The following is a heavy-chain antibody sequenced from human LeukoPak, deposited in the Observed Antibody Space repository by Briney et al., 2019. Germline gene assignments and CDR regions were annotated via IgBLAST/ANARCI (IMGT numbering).Heavy chain of an antibody. Sequence: GGSLRLSCAASAFGLSAYNMNWVRQAPGKGLEWVSSISYTGTYIYYADSVKGRFTISRDNSKNTLYLQMNSLRAEDTAVYYCASQSRDGYNFHYWGQGTLLTVSS. D-gene: IGHD5-24*01. CDR2: ISYTGTYI. V-gene: IGHV3-21*04. CDR1: AFGLSAYN. CDR3: ASQSRDGYNFHY. J-gene: IGHJ4*02.